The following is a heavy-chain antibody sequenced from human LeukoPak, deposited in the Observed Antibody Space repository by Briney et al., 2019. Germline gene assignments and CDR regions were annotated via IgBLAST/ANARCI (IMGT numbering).Heavy chain of an antibody. CDR1: GFTVSSHG. CDR3: ARDGTESNRGWYIH. CDR2: IWYDGSNK. D-gene: IGHD6-19*01. J-gene: IGHJ4*02. Sequence: PGGSYRRSCAASGFTVSSHGMHWVRQAPRKGLEWVAVIWYDGSNKYYAASVQGLFPISRDNSKNTLYLQMNSRRAEATAVYYYARDGTESNRGWYIHCGQGTLIADSS. V-gene: IGHV3-33*01.